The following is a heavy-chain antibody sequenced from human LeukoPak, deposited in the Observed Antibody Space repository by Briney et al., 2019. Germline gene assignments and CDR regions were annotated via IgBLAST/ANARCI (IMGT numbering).Heavy chain of an antibody. CDR1: GFTVSSNY. V-gene: IGHV3-66*02. D-gene: IGHD1-14*01. Sequence: TGGSLRLSCAASGFTVSSNYMSWVRQAPGKGLEWVSVICSGGSTYYADSVKGRFTISRDNSKNTLYLQMNSLRAEDTAVYYCARLAYGTNFDYWGQGTLVTVSS. CDR2: ICSGGST. CDR3: ARLAYGTNFDY. J-gene: IGHJ4*02.